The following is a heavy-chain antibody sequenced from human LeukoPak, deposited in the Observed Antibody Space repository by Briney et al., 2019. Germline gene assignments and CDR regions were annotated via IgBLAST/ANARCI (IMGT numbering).Heavy chain of an antibody. CDR3: ARRGYCSSTSCYMWFDP. V-gene: IGHV4-59*08. CDR2: IYYSGTT. Sequence: SETLSLTCTVSGGSISSYYWSWLRQPPGKGLEWIGYIYYSGTTYYNPSLKSRVTISVDTSKNQFSLKLSSVTAADTAVYYCARRGYCSSTSCYMWFDPWGQGTLVTVSS. D-gene: IGHD2-2*02. J-gene: IGHJ5*02. CDR1: GGSISSYY.